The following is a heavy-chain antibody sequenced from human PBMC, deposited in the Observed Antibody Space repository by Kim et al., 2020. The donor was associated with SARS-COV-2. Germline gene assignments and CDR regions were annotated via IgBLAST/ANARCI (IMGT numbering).Heavy chain of an antibody. Sequence: GGSLRLSCAASGFTFSSYGMHWVRQAPGKGLEWVAVISYDGSNKYYADSVKGRFTISRDNSKNTLYLQMNSLRAEDTAVYYCAKDRSVWGDYPPGGMDVWGQGTTVTVSS. V-gene: IGHV3-30*18. CDR1: GFTFSSYG. D-gene: IGHD4-17*01. CDR3: AKDRSVWGDYPPGGMDV. J-gene: IGHJ6*02. CDR2: ISYDGSNK.